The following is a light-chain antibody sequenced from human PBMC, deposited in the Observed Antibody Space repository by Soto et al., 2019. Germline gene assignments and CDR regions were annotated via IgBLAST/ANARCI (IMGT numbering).Light chain of an antibody. CDR3: SSYASSGTLV. CDR2: EVR. CDR1: TSDIGGYNY. J-gene: IGLJ3*02. V-gene: IGLV2-14*01. Sequence: QSALTQPASVSGSPGQSITISCTGTTSDIGGYNYVSWHQQHPGKAPKLMIHEVRYRPSGVSNRFSGSKSGNTASLTSSGLQAEDEADYYCSSYASSGTLVFGGGTKLTVL.